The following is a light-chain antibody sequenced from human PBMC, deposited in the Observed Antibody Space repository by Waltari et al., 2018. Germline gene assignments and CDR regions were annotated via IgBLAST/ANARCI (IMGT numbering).Light chain of an antibody. Sequence: QSVLTQPPSASGTPGQTVIISCSGSSSNIGSNTENWYQPLPGAAPKLLIYTNNQRPSGVPDRFSGSKSGTSASLAISGLQSADEADYYCAVWHDSLNSWVFGGGTKLTVL. J-gene: IGLJ3*02. CDR2: TNN. CDR3: AVWHDSLNSWV. V-gene: IGLV1-44*01. CDR1: SSNIGSNT.